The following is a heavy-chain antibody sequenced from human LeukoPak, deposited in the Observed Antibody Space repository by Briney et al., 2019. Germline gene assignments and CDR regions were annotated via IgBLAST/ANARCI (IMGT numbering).Heavy chain of an antibody. CDR3: VRDTSYGRYWYFDL. D-gene: IGHD5-18*01. J-gene: IGHJ2*01. Sequence: SETLSLTCTVSGGSISTYYWSWIRQPPGKGLEWIGYIYYSGNTDYNPSLESRVTMSVDTSKNQFSLKLSSVTAADTAVYYCVRDTSYGRYWYFDLWGRGTLVTVSS. V-gene: IGHV4-59*01. CDR1: GGSISTYY. CDR2: IYYSGNT.